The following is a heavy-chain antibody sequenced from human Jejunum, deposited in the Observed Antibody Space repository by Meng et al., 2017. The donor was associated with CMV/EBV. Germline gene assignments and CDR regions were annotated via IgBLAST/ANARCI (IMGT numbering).Heavy chain of an antibody. V-gene: IGHV4-30-2*01. CDR1: GGAISSGDNP. CDR3: ARVAVAGTRTDVDY. D-gene: IGHD6-19*01. J-gene: IGHJ4*02. Sequence: SGGAISSGDNPWIWVREPPGKGLGWIGYICYSGSAYYNSSLRSRVTISIDGSKKEFYLKLNSVTDADTAVYYCARVAVAGTRTDVDYWGQGTLVTVSS. CDR2: ICYSGSA.